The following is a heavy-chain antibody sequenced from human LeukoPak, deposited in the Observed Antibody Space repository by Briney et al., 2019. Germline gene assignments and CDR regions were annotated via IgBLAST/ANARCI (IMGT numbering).Heavy chain of an antibody. D-gene: IGHD4-17*01. CDR1: GFTFSNYE. CDR2: ISSSGSTI. J-gene: IGHJ4*02. V-gene: IGHV3-48*03. CDR3: AREWGYGDYFDY. Sequence: PGGSLRLSCAASGFTFSNYEMNWVRQAPGKGLEWVSYISSSGSTIYYADSVKGRFTISRDNAKNSLYLQMNSLRAEDTAVYYCAREWGYGDYFDYWGQGTLVTVSS.